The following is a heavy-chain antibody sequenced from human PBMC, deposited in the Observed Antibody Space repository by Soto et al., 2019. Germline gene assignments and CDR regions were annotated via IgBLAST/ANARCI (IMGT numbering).Heavy chain of an antibody. J-gene: IGHJ5*02. CDR1: GYTFTDYH. V-gene: IGHV1-2*02. D-gene: IGHD6-25*01. Sequence: EPSVKVSCKASGYTFTDYHIHWVRQAPGQGLEFMGWINANNGGAGSAQQFQGRVTVTRDTSITTVYMELSNLRSDDTAVYYCAREGGSETLQPSYNWFDTWGQGTLVTVSS. CDR3: AREGGSETLQPSYNWFDT. CDR2: INANNGGA.